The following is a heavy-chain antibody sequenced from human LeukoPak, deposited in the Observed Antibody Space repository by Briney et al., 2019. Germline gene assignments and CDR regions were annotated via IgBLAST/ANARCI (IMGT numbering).Heavy chain of an antibody. CDR1: GFTFDDYA. CDR2: ITWNSGSI. Sequence: GRSLRLSCAASGFTFDDYAMHWVRQAPGKGLEWVSGITWNSGSIDYVDSVKGRFTISRDNAKNSLYLHMNSLRPEDTALYYCAKASPWYYFDYWGQGTLVTVSS. CDR3: AKASPWYYFDY. V-gene: IGHV3-9*01. J-gene: IGHJ4*02.